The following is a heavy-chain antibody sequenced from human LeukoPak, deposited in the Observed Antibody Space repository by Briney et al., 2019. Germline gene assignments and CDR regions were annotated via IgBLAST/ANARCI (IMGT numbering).Heavy chain of an antibody. CDR2: ISSSSDSI. CDR1: GFTFSSYG. J-gene: IGHJ4*02. CDR3: ARAMRSGYDY. V-gene: IGHV3-48*02. D-gene: IGHD5-12*01. Sequence: GGSLRLSCAASGFTFSSYGMNWVRQAPGKRLEWVSYISSSSDSIYYADSVKGRFTISRDNAENSLYLQMNSLRDEDTAVYYCARAMRSGYDYWGQGALVTVSS.